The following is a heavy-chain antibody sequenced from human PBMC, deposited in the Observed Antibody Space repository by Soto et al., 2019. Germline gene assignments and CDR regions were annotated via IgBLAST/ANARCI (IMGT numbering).Heavy chain of an antibody. V-gene: IGHV3-33*01. D-gene: IGHD1-20*01. J-gene: IGHJ4*02. CDR1: GFTFSSYG. CDR3: ARDERITARGPLDY. Sequence: GGSLRLSCAASGFTFSSYGMHWVRQAPGKGLEWVAVIWYDGSNKYYADSVKGRFTISRDNSKNTLYLQMNSLRAEDTAVYYCARDERITARGPLDYWGQGTLVTVSS. CDR2: IWYDGSNK.